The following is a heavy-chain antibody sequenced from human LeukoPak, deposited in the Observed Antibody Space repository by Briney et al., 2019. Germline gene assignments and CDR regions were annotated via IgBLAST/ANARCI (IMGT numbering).Heavy chain of an antibody. V-gene: IGHV4-61*01. D-gene: IGHD6-19*01. CDR3: ARTVAGTRDYYYYYYMDV. CDR1: GGSISSGNYY. CDR2: IYYSGST. Sequence: SETLSLTCTVSGGSISSGNYYWSWIRQPPGKGLEWIGYIYYSGSTNYNPSLKSRVTISVDTSKNQFSLKLSSVTAADTAVYYCARTVAGTRDYYYYYYMDVWGKGTTVTISS. J-gene: IGHJ6*03.